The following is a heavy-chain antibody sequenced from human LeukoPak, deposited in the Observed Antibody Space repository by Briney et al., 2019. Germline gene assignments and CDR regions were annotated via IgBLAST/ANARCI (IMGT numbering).Heavy chain of an antibody. CDR3: ATRMEQLVGGNDY. V-gene: IGHV3-21*01. D-gene: IGHD6-6*01. CDR1: GFTFSSYS. CDR2: ISGSSSYI. Sequence: GGSLRLSCAASGFTFSSYSMNWVRQAPGKGLEWLSSISGSSSYIYYADSVKGRFTISRDNARISLYLQMKSLRAEDTAVYYCATRMEQLVGGNDYWGQGTLVTVSS. J-gene: IGHJ4*02.